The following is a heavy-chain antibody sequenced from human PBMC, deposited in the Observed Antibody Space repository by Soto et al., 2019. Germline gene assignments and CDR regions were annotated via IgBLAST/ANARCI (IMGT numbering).Heavy chain of an antibody. CDR2: IYDAGTT. CDR1: GASISRIGFH. Sequence: QLQLQESGPGLVKPSETLSLTCAVSGASISRIGFHWGWIRQPPGQGLEWIGSIYDAGTTFYNSSRTSRFTISADTSKNHFSLKLSSVTAADTAVYYCARRGSGHTFDYWGQGTLVTVSS. D-gene: IGHD3-10*01. J-gene: IGHJ4*02. CDR3: ARRGSGHTFDY. V-gene: IGHV4-39*01.